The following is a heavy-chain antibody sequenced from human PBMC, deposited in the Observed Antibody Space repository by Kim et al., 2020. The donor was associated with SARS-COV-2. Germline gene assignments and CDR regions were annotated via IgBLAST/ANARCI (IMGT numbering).Heavy chain of an antibody. J-gene: IGHJ6*02. CDR2: ISSSSSTI. Sequence: GGSLRLSCAASGFTFSSYSMNWVRQAPGKGLEWVSYISSSSSTIYYADSVKGRFTISRDNAKNSLYLQMNSLRDEDTAVYYCARVCYYYDSSGYCGGYYGMDVSGQGTTVTVSS. D-gene: IGHD3-22*01. CDR1: GFTFSSYS. CDR3: ARVCYYYDSSGYCGGYYGMDV. V-gene: IGHV3-48*02.